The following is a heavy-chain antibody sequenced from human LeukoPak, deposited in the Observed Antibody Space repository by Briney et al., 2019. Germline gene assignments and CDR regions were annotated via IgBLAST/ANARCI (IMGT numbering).Heavy chain of an antibody. CDR3: AREEQYRNYFDD. D-gene: IGHD1/OR15-1a*01. V-gene: IGHV1-2*02. Sequence: GASVKVSCKASGYTLTDSYMHWVRQAPGQGLEWLALINPNSGDTNYAQKFQGRVTVTSDTSISTAYMELSGLTSADTAVYFCAREEQYRNYFDDWGQGTLVTVSS. CDR2: INPNSGDT. CDR1: GYTLTDSY. J-gene: IGHJ4*02.